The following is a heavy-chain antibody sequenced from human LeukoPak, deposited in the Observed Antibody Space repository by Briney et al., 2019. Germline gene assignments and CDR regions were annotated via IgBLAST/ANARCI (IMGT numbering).Heavy chain of an antibody. J-gene: IGHJ3*02. V-gene: IGHV3-23*01. CDR2: ISGSGGST. Sequence: PGRSLRLSCAASGFTFSSYTMSWVRQAPGKGLEWVSAISGSGGSTYYADSVKGRFTISRDNSKNTLYLQMNSLRAEDTAVYYCAKLVANRVVTPDAFDIWGQGTMVTVSS. CDR3: AKLVANRVVTPDAFDI. D-gene: IGHD4-23*01. CDR1: GFTFSSYT.